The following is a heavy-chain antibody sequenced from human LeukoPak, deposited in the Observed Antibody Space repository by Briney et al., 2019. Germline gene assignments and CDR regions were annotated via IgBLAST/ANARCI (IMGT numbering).Heavy chain of an antibody. J-gene: IGHJ4*02. Sequence: PGGSLRLSCAASGFTFSSYAMHWVRQAPGKGLEWVSAISGSGGSTYYADSVKGRFTISRDNSKNTLYLQMNSLRAEDTAVYYCAKETRGYSSGCLGYWGQGTLVTVSS. CDR3: AKETRGYSSGCLGY. CDR1: GFTFSSYA. D-gene: IGHD6-19*01. V-gene: IGHV3-23*01. CDR2: ISGSGGST.